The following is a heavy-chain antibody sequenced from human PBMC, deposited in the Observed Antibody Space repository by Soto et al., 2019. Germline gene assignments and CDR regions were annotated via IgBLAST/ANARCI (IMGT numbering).Heavy chain of an antibody. CDR2: INPNSGGT. D-gene: IGHD3-10*01. J-gene: IGHJ4*02. CDR1: GYTFTGYY. V-gene: IGHV1-2*02. CDR3: ARGRKLLWFGELIPDDY. Sequence: ASVKVPCKASGYTFTGYYMHWVRQAPGQGLEWMGWINPNSGGTNYAQKFQGRVTMTRDTSISTAYMELSRLRSDDTAVYYCARGRKLLWFGELIPDDYWGQGTLVTVSS.